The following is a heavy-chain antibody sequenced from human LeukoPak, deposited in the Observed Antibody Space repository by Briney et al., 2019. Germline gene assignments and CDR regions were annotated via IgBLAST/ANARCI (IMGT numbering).Heavy chain of an antibody. D-gene: IGHD1-26*01. J-gene: IGHJ4*02. V-gene: IGHV1-18*01. CDR1: GYTFTSYG. CDR2: ISAYNGNT. Sequence: GASVKVSCKASGYTFTSYGISWVRQAPGQGLEWMGWISAYNGNTNYAQKLQGRVTMTTDTSTSTAYMELRSLRSDDTAVYYCARDVARGGSYSVSRFDYWGQGTLVTVSS. CDR3: ARDVARGGSYSVSRFDY.